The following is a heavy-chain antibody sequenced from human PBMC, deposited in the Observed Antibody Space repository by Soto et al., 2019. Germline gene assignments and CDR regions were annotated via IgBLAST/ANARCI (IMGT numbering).Heavy chain of an antibody. CDR3: ARRQLGRYYGMDV. Sequence: KTSETLSLTCAVYGGSFSGYYWSWIRQPPGKGLEWIGEINHSGSTNYNPSLKSRVTISVDTSKNQFSLKLSSVTAADTAVYYCARRQLGRYYGMDVWGQGTTVTVYS. J-gene: IGHJ6*02. CDR1: GGSFSGYY. D-gene: IGHD6-13*01. V-gene: IGHV4-34*01. CDR2: INHSGST.